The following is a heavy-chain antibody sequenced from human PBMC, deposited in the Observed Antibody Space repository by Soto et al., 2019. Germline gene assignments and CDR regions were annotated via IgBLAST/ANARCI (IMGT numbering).Heavy chain of an antibody. J-gene: IGHJ3*02. CDR1: GYSFTSYW. CDR3: ARLDIAAAGTPDAFDI. V-gene: IGHV5-51*03. CDR2: IYPGDSDT. Sequence: EVQLVQSGAEVKKPGESLQISCKGSGYSFTSYWIGWVRQMPGKGLEWMGIIYPGDSDTRYSPSFQGQVTISADKSIGTAYLQWSSLKASDTAMYYCARLDIAAAGTPDAFDIWGQGTMVTVSS. D-gene: IGHD6-13*01.